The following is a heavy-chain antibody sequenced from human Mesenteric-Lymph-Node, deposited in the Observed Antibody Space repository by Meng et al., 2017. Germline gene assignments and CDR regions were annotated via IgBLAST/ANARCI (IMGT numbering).Heavy chain of an antibody. D-gene: IGHD6-13*01. CDR3: ARRGSSWYFDS. CDR2: ISNTGST. CDR1: VGSISMGNW. Sequence: QVERREERRVRCNTSGTRSCTCVFSVGSISMGNWWGWVRQSQGKGLEWIGEISNTGSTNYNPSLRSRVTISVDKSKNQFSLKLSSVTAADTAVYYCARRGSSWYFDSWGQGALVTVSS. V-gene: IGHV4-4*02. J-gene: IGHJ4*02.